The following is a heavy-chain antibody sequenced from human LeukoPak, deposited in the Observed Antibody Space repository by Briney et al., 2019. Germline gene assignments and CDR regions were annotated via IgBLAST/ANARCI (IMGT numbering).Heavy chain of an antibody. CDR1: GGSFSGYY. CDR3: ARTTEGGYTYDYFYYYYMDV. CDR2: INHSGST. J-gene: IGHJ6*03. V-gene: IGHV4-34*01. D-gene: IGHD5-18*01. Sequence: SETLSLTCAVYGGSFSGYYWRWIRQPPGQGLEWIGEINHSGSTNYNPSLKSRVTISVDTSKNQFSLKLSSVTAADTAVYYCARTTEGGYTYDYFYYYYMDVWGKGTTVTISS.